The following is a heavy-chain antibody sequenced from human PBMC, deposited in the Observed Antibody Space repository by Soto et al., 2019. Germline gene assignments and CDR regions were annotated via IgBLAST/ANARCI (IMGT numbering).Heavy chain of an antibody. CDR3: ARELYSSGWPLDY. V-gene: IGHV3-48*02. J-gene: IGHJ4*02. CDR2: ISSSSSTI. Sequence: PGGSLRLSCAASGFTFSSYAMSWVRQAPGKGLEWVSYISSSSSTIYYADSVKGRFTISRDNAKNSLYLQMNSLRDEDTAVYYCARELYSSGWPLDYWGQGTLVTVSS. D-gene: IGHD6-19*01. CDR1: GFTFSSYA.